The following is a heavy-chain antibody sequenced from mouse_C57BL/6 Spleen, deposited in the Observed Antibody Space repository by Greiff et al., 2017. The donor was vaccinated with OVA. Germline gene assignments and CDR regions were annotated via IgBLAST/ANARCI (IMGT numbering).Heavy chain of an antibody. Sequence: EVQVVESGGDLVKPGGSLKLSCAASGFTFSSYGMSWVRQTPDKRLEWVATISSGGSYTYYPDSVKGRFTISRDNAKNTLYLQMSSLKSEDTAMYYCARSTGTVYYFDYWGQGTTLTVSS. CDR3: ARSTGTVYYFDY. V-gene: IGHV5-6*01. D-gene: IGHD4-1*02. CDR2: ISSGGSYT. J-gene: IGHJ2*01. CDR1: GFTFSSYG.